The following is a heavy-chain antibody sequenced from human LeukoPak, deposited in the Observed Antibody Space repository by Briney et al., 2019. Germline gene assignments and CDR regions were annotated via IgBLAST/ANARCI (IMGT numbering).Heavy chain of an antibody. CDR1: GFTFSSYA. CDR2: ISYDGSNK. Sequence: GRSLRLSCAASGFTFSSYAMHWVRQAPGKGLEWVAVISYDGSNKYYADSVKGRFTISRDNSKNTLYLQMNSLRAEDTAVYYCVRGQTYYYDSSGYYYDYWGQGTLVTVSS. J-gene: IGHJ4*02. CDR3: VRGQTYYYDSSGYYYDY. D-gene: IGHD3-22*01. V-gene: IGHV3-30-3*01.